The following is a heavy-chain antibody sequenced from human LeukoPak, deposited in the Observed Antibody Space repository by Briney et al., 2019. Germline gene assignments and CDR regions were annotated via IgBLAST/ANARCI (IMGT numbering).Heavy chain of an antibody. CDR1: GGTFSSYA. V-gene: IGHV1-69*04. Sequence: SVKVSCKASGGTFSSYAISWVRQAPGQGLEWMGRIIPILGIANYAQKFQGRVTMTRNTSISTAYMELSSLRSEDTAVYYCARGRSGYSYTWGQGTLVTVSS. CDR3: ARGRSGYSYT. D-gene: IGHD5-18*01. J-gene: IGHJ4*02. CDR2: IIPILGIA.